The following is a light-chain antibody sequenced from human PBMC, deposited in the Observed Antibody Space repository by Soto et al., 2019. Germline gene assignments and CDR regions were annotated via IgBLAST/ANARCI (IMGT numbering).Light chain of an antibody. CDR2: KAS. Sequence: AIQLTQSPSSLSASVGDRVTITCRASQGIRSALGWYQQKPGKAPKLLIYKASSLESGVPSRFSGSGSGTEFTLTISSLQPDDFATYYCQHYNTYPWTFGQGTKVDIK. J-gene: IGKJ1*01. CDR3: QHYNTYPWT. V-gene: IGKV1-13*02. CDR1: QGIRSA.